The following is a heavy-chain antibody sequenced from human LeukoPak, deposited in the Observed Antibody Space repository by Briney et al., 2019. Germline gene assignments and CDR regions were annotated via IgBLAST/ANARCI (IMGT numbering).Heavy chain of an antibody. V-gene: IGHV1-2*02. CDR1: GYTFTGYY. D-gene: IGHD2-21*02. CDR2: INPNSGGT. Sequence: ASVKVSCKASGYTFTGYYMHWVRQAPGQGLEWMGWINPNSGGTSYAQKFQGRVTMTRDTSISTAYMELSRLRSDDTAVYYCARAGKVVVTATPGYWGQGTLVTVSS. J-gene: IGHJ4*02. CDR3: ARAGKVVVTATPGY.